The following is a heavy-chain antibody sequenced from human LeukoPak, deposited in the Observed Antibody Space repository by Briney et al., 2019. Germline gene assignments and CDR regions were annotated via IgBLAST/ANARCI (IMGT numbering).Heavy chain of an antibody. CDR3: ARHQIGSTGYYFDY. J-gene: IGHJ4*02. D-gene: IGHD3-22*01. V-gene: IGHV3-33*01. CDR1: GXTFSRYG. CDR2: IWYDGSNK. Sequence: PERSLRLSCAASGXTFSRYGMHWVRQAPGKGLEWVVVIWYDGSNKNYIDSVKGRFTISRDHSKNTLYLQMNSLRAKDTAVYYCARHQIGSTGYYFDYWGQGSLVTVSS.